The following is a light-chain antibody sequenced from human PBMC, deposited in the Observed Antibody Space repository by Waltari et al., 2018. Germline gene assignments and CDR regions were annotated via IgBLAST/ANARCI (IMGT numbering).Light chain of an antibody. CDR1: HLGEKY. CDR3: QAWDSTTRV. J-gene: IGLJ1*01. V-gene: IGLV3-1*01. Sequence: SYEVTQPPSVSASPGQTASITCSGDHLGEKYASWYQQKPGPSPVLVMYKDNKRPSGIPDRFSGSSSGNTATLTISGTQAMDEADYYCQAWDSTTRVFGAGTKVTVL. CDR2: KDN.